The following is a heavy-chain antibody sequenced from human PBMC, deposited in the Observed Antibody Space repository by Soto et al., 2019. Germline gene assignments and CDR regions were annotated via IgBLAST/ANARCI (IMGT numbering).Heavy chain of an antibody. V-gene: IGHV1-18*04. CDR3: ATSYDSVFGP. J-gene: IGHJ5*02. D-gene: IGHD5-12*01. CDR2: IKPDNGDT. CDR1: GYPFSKYG. Sequence: QLPLVQSGAEVERPGASVRVSCKAYGYPFSKYGLSWIRQPPGQGLEWMGWIKPDNGDTNYAQKFQGRVTRTTDTSSSTAYMELRSLRCDDTAVYYCATSYDSVFGPGGQGTLVSVSS.